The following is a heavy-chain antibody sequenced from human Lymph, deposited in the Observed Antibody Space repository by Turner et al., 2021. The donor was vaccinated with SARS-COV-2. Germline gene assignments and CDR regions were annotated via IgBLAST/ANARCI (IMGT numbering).Heavy chain of an antibody. CDR2: ITFTSSYI. CDR3: ARGPPDFPYYFDY. Sequence: EVQLVESGGGLVKPGGSLRLSCAASGFTFSSYSMNWVRQAPGKGLGWVSSITFTSSYIDYADSVKGRFTISRDNAKNSLYLQMNSRRAEDTAVYYCARGPPDFPYYFDYWGQGTLVTVSS. V-gene: IGHV3-21*01. CDR1: GFTFSSYS. D-gene: IGHD2-21*02. J-gene: IGHJ4*02.